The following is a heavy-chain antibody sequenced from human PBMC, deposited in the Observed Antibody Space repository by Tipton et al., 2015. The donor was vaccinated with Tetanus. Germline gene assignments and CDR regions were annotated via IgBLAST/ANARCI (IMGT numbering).Heavy chain of an antibody. V-gene: IGHV4-4*07. J-gene: IGHJ6*02. CDR2: VYSSGST. CDR1: GGSLNTFY. D-gene: IGHD1-26*01. CDR3: ARDFRERTGTYFSYYYTMDV. Sequence: TLSLTCTVPGGSLNTFYWNWLRQPAGKGLEWIGRVYSSGSTNYNPSLKSRVTMSIDTSKNQISLELTSMTAADTAIYYCARDFRERTGTYFSYYYTMDVWGQGTTVTVSS.